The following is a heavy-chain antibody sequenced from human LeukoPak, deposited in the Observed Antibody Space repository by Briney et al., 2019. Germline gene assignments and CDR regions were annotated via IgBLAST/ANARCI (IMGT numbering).Heavy chain of an antibody. CDR1: GFTFSSYA. D-gene: IGHD1-14*01. J-gene: IGHJ1*01. Sequence: GGSLRLSCAASGFTFSSYAMRWVRQAPGKGLGWVSAISGSGGSTYYADSVKGRFTISRDNSKNTLYLQMNSLRAEDTAVYYCAKGEGRYEAEYFQHWGQGTLVTVSS. V-gene: IGHV3-23*01. CDR3: AKGEGRYEAEYFQH. CDR2: ISGSGGST.